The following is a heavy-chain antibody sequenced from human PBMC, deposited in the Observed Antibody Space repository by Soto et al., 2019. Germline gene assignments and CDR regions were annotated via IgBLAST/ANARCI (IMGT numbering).Heavy chain of an antibody. CDR2: IYYSGST. CDR3: ATSIAGKDGYFDY. CDR1: GGSISSYY. V-gene: IGHV4-59*01. J-gene: IGHJ4*02. Sequence: SETLSLTCTVSGGSISSYYWSWIRQPPGKGLEWIGYIYYSGSTNYNPSLKSQVTISVDTSKNQFSLKLSSVTTADTAVYYCATSIAGKDGYFDYWGQGTLVTVSS. D-gene: IGHD6-6*01.